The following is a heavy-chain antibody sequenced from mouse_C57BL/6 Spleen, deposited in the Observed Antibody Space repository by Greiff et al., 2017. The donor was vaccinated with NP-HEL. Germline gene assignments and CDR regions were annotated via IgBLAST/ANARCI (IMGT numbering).Heavy chain of an antibody. CDR3: ARRGYSSYAMDY. CDR1: GFTFSDYY. CDR2: ISNGGGST. V-gene: IGHV5-12*01. J-gene: IGHJ4*01. D-gene: IGHD2-12*01. Sequence: EVQGVESGGGLVQPGGSLKLSCAASGFTFSDYYMYWVRQTPEKRLEWVAYISNGGGSTYYPDTVKGRFTISRDNAKNTLYLQMSRLKSEDTAMYYCARRGYSSYAMDYWGQGTSVTVSS.